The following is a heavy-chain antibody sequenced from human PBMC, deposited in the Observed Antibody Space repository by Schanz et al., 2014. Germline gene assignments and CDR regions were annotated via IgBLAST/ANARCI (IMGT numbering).Heavy chain of an antibody. V-gene: IGHV4-61*02. CDR1: GGSIRSGTYY. Sequence: QVQLQESGPGLVKPSQTLSLTCTVSGGSIRSGTYYWSWIRQPAGKALDWVGRVFPNGITNYNPSPKSRVPISLDTSNTQVSLTLASLAAADTAVYYCARDTTWRLDLWGRGTLVTVSS. CDR2: VFPNGIT. D-gene: IGHD1-1*01. CDR3: ARDTTWRLDL. J-gene: IGHJ2*01.